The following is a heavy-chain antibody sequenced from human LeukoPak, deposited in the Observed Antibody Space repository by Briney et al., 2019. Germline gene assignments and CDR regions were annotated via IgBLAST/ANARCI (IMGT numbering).Heavy chain of an antibody. Sequence: PSETLSLTCTVSGGSISNDAYYWSWVRQPPGKGLEWIGYIFHTGDTYYSPSLKSRVTISVDRSKNQFSLKLSSVTAADTAVYYCARVAGAVAGLTVVDWGQGTLVTVSS. V-gene: IGHV4-30-2*01. CDR1: GGSISNDAYY. D-gene: IGHD6-19*01. CDR2: IFHTGDT. J-gene: IGHJ4*02. CDR3: ARVAGAVAGLTVVD.